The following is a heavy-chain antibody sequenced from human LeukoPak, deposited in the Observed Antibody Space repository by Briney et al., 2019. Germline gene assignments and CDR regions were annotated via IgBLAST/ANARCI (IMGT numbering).Heavy chain of an antibody. CDR2: ISAYNGNT. CDR1: GYTFTGYY. CDR3: AGDSKHDSSGYYGTYYFDY. Sequence: ASVKVSCKASGYTFTGYYMHWVRQAPGQGLEWMGWISAYNGNTNYAQKLQGRVTMTTDTSTSTAYMELRSLRSDDTAVYYCAGDSKHDSSGYYGTYYFDYWGQGTLVTVSS. J-gene: IGHJ4*02. D-gene: IGHD3-22*01. V-gene: IGHV1-18*04.